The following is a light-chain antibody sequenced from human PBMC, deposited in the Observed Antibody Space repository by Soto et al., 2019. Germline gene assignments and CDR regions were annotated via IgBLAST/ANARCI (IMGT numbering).Light chain of an antibody. V-gene: IGLV2-14*01. CDR1: SSDVGGYNY. CDR2: EVS. CDR3: SSYTSNSTMV. J-gene: IGLJ3*02. Sequence: QSALTQPASVSGSPGQSITISCTGTSSDVGGYNYVSWYQQHPGKAPKLIIYEVSNRPSGVSNRFSGSKSGNTASLIISGFQAEDETDYYCSSYTSNSTMVFGGGTKLTVL.